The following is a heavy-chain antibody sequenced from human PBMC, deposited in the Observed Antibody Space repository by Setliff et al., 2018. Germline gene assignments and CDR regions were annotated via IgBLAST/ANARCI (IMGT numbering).Heavy chain of an antibody. CDR1: GGSITSVSYY. CDR3: ARLPDFSNYYYYNYVDV. V-gene: IGHV4-39*01. J-gene: IGHJ6*03. D-gene: IGHD4-4*01. Sequence: PSETLSLTCAVSGGSITSVSYYWAWIRQPPGKGLEWIGTIYYSGSTYYNPSLKSRVTIYIDMPKNEFSLKLGSVTAADTAVYFCARLPDFSNYYYYNYVDVWGKGTTVTVS. CDR2: IYYSGST.